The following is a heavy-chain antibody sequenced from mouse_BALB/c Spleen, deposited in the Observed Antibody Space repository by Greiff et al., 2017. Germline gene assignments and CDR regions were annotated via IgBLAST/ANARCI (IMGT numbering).Heavy chain of an antibody. J-gene: IGHJ2*01. CDR2: ISSGGST. CDR1: GFTFSSYA. Sequence: EVQVVESGGGLVKPGGSLKLSCAASGFTFSSYAMSWVRQTPEKRLEWVASISSGGSTYYPDSVKGRFTISRDNARNILYLQMSSLRSEDTAMYYCATHLYYFDYWGQGTTLTVSS. CDR3: ATHLYYFDY. V-gene: IGHV5-6-5*01.